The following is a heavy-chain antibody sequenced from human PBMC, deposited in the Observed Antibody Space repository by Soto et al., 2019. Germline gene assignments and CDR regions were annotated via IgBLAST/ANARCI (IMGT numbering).Heavy chain of an antibody. D-gene: IGHD2-15*01. CDR2: VSIGGST. CDR1: GFTFSSYA. J-gene: IGHJ4*02. CDR3: ATRRGAGGHFDY. V-gene: IGHV3-23*01. Sequence: DVQLLESGGGLVQPEGSLRLSCAASGFTFSSYAMGWVRQGPGKGLEWVAVVSIGGSTHYADSVRGRFTISRDNSKNTLSLQVNSLTAEDTAVYFCATRRGAGGHFDYWGQGALVTVSS.